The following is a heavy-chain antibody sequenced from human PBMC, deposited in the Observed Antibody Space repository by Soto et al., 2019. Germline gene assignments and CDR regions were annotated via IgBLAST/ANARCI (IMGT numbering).Heavy chain of an antibody. CDR3: AKDRGIIIKAGDAFDV. Sequence: GGSLRLSCASSGFTLSMSAVNWVRQAPGKGLEWVSYISDSGDRTYYADSVKGRFTISRDRSKNTVSLQMDSLRAEDTAVYYCAKDRGIIIKAGDAFDVWGQGTKVTVSS. V-gene: IGHV3-23*01. J-gene: IGHJ3*01. CDR2: ISDSGDRT. D-gene: IGHD6-25*01. CDR1: GFTLSMSA.